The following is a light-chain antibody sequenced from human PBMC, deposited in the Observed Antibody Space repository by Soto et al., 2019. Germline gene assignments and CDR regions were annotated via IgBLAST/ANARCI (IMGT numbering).Light chain of an antibody. J-gene: IGKJ1*01. V-gene: IGKV3-20*01. Sequence: EIVLTQSPGILSLSPGERATLSCRASQSVHSNYLAWYQQKPGQPPRLLIYGASSRATGIPDRFSGSGSGTDFTLTISRLEPEDFAMYYCQQYGSSSWTFGQGTKVEIK. CDR2: GAS. CDR3: QQYGSSSWT. CDR1: QSVHSNY.